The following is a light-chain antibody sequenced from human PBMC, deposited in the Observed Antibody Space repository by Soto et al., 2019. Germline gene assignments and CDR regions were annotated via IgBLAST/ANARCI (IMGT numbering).Light chain of an antibody. CDR2: KAY. CDR1: QSISSW. CDR3: QKYNSYSWT. J-gene: IGKJ1*01. V-gene: IGKV1-5*03. Sequence: DIQMTQSPSTLSASVGDRVTITCRASQSISSWLAWYQQKPGKAPKLLIYKAYSLESGVPSRFSGSGSGTEFTLTISSLQPDDFAPYYCQKYNSYSWTFGQGNKVEIK.